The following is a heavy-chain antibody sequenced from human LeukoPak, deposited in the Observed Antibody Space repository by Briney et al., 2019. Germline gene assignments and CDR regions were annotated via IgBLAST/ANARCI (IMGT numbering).Heavy chain of an antibody. CDR1: GYTFTSYA. CDR2: INAGNGNT. D-gene: IGHD6-19*01. CDR3: ARVDSSGWRGYFDY. V-gene: IGHV1-3*01. Sequence: ASVTVSCKASGYTFTSYAMHWVRQAPGQRLEWMGWINAGNGNTKYSQKFQGRVTITRDTSASTAYMELSSLRSEDTAVYYCARVDSSGWRGYFDYWGQGTLVTVSS. J-gene: IGHJ4*02.